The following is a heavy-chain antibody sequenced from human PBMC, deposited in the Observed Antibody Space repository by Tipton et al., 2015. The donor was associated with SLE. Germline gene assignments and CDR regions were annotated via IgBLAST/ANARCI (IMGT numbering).Heavy chain of an antibody. CDR1: GGPFSGYY. V-gene: IGHV4-34*01. Sequence: TLSLTCAAYGGPFSGYYWGWIRQPPGKGLEWIGDSSHSGTTNYNPSLKSRVTISVDTSKNRVSLRVNSVTAADTAVYYCARHRLGEYCSGSSCPFDFWGQGTLVSVSS. J-gene: IGHJ4*02. D-gene: IGHD2-15*01. CDR3: ARHRLGEYCSGSSCPFDF. CDR2: SSHSGTT.